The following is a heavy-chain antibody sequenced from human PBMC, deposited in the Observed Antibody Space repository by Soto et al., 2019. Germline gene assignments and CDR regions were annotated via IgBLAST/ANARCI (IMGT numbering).Heavy chain of an antibody. J-gene: IGHJ4*02. CDR1: GYTFTSYY. CDR3: ARALLSVAGLAY. V-gene: IGHV1-46*03. D-gene: IGHD2-15*01. CDR2: INPSGGST. Sequence: QVQLVQSGAEVKKPGASVKVSCKASGYTFTSYYMHWVRQAPGQGLEWMGIINPSGGSTSYAQKFQGRVTMTRDTSTSTVYMDLSSLRSEDTAVYYCARALLSVAGLAYWGQGTLVTVSS.